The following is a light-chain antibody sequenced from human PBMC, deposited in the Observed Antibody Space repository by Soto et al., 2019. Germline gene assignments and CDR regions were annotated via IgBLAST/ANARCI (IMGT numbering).Light chain of an antibody. CDR2: GAS. CDR3: HQCGNSWWT. Sequence: EVVLTQSPNTLSFSPGESATLSCRASQAVSSTYLVWYQQKPGLAPRLLIYGASSRDPGISDRFSGSGSGTDFTLTISRLEPEDFAVYYCHQCGNSWWTFGEGTKVEIK. J-gene: IGKJ1*01. CDR1: QAVSSTY. V-gene: IGKV3-20*01.